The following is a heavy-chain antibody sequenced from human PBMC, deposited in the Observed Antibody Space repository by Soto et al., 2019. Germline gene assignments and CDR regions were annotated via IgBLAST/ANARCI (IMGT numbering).Heavy chain of an antibody. CDR2: TYYRSKWYN. D-gene: IGHD6-19*01. J-gene: IGHJ6*02. CDR1: GDSVSSNSAA. Sequence: SQTLSLTCAISGDSVSSNSAAWNWIRQSPSRGLEWLGRTYYRSKWYNDYAVSVKSRITINPDTSKNQFSLQLNSVTPEDTAVYYCAREGRQSSGWYPSYYYGMDVWGQGTTVTVSS. V-gene: IGHV6-1*01. CDR3: AREGRQSSGWYPSYYYGMDV.